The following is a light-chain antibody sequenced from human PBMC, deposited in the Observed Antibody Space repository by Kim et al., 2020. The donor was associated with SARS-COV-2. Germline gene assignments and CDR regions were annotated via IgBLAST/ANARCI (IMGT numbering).Light chain of an antibody. Sequence: IVMTQSPANLSVSPGERVTLSCRASQGVSNNLAWYQQKPGQAPRLLIYGASTRATGTPARFSGSGSGTEFTLDISSLQSEDLAVYYCQQYENWPPVTFGGGTKLEI. CDR3: QQYENWPPVT. CDR1: QGVSNN. J-gene: IGKJ4*01. CDR2: GAS. V-gene: IGKV3-15*01.